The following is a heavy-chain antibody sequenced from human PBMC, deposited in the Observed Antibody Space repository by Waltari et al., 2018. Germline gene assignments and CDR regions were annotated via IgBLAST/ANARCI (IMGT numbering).Heavy chain of an antibody. CDR3: ARRQLGGPFDP. Sequence: QVQLVQSGPEVKKPASSVTVSCKAPGGTCGSYALTWVRQAPGEGLEWMGGIIPIFGTAPNYAQKFQGRLTVTADESTATVYMDLSSLRSDDTAVYYCARRQLGGPFDPWGQGTLVSVSS. CDR2: IIPIFGTAP. CDR1: GGTCGSYA. D-gene: IGHD3-16*01. J-gene: IGHJ5*02. V-gene: IGHV1-69*12.